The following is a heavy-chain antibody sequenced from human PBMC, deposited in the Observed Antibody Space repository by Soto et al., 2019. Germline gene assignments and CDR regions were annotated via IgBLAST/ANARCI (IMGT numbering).Heavy chain of an antibody. CDR3: ARHYYDFWSGYFFDP. Sequence: QLQLQESGPGLVKPSETLSLTCTVSGGSISSSSYYRGWIRQPPGKGLEWIGSIYYSGSTYYNPSIKSRVTISVDTSKNQFSLKLSSVTAADTAVYYCARHYYDFWSGYFFDPWGQGTLVTVSS. CDR2: IYYSGST. CDR1: GGSISSSSYY. D-gene: IGHD3-3*01. J-gene: IGHJ5*02. V-gene: IGHV4-39*01.